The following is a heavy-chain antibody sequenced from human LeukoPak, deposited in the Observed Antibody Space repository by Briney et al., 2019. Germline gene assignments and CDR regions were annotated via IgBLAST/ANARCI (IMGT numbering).Heavy chain of an antibody. V-gene: IGHV3-23*01. CDR3: AKGAYYAD. J-gene: IGHJ4*02. Sequence: GGSLRLSCAASGFNFSIYAMNWVRQAPGKGLEWVSTISGSGDSTYYADSVKGRFTSSRDNSKNTLYLQMNSLRAEDTAVYYCAKGAYYADWGQGTLVTVSS. D-gene: IGHD3-3*01. CDR2: ISGSGDST. CDR1: GFNFSIYA.